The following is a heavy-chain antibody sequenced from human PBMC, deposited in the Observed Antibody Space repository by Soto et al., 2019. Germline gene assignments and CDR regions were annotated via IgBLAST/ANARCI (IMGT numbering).Heavy chain of an antibody. V-gene: IGHV1-46*01. CDR3: ARRGYYDSSGYLRAYGMDV. CDR2: INPSGGST. J-gene: IGHJ6*02. CDR1: GYTFTSYY. D-gene: IGHD3-22*01. Sequence: ASVKVSCKASGYTFTSYYMHWVRQAPGQGLEWMGIINPSGGSTSYAQKFQGGVTMTRDTSTSTVYMELSSLRSEDTAVYYCARRGYYDSSGYLRAYGMDVWGQGTTVTVSS.